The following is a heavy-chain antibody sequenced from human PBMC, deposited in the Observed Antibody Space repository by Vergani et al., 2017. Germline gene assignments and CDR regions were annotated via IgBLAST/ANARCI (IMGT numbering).Heavy chain of an antibody. CDR1: GGSISSSNYY. CDR3: ARGRSPSGTTWWFGP. J-gene: IGHJ5*02. Sequence: QVQLQESGPGLVKPSQTLSLTCTVSGGSISSSNYYWTWIRQHPGKGLEWIGYIYYSGSTYYNPSLKSRVTISVDTSKNQFSLKLNSVTAAYTALYYCARGRSPSGTTWWFGPWGQGTLVTVSS. CDR2: IYYSGST. V-gene: IGHV4-31*03. D-gene: IGHD1-7*01.